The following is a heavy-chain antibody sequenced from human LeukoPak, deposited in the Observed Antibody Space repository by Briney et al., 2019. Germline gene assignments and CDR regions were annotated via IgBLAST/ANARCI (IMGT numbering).Heavy chain of an antibody. CDR2: IIPIFGTA. J-gene: IGHJ6*03. CDR3: ARGSSSHPPYYYYYMDV. V-gene: IGHV1-69*05. Sequence: SVKVSCKASGGTFSSYAISWVRQAPGQGLEWMGGIIPIFGTANYAQKFQGRVTITTDESTSTAYMELSSLRSEDTAVYYCARGSSSHPPYYYYYMDVWGKGTTVTVSS. D-gene: IGHD6-13*01. CDR1: GGTFSSYA.